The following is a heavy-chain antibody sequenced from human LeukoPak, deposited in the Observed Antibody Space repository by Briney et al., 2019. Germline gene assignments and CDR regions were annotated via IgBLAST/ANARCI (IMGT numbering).Heavy chain of an antibody. Sequence: KPSETLSLTCTVSSASISNYYWSWSRQPPGKGLEWIGYIHYTGSAHYNPSLMSRVTISVDTSKTQFSLNLNSVTAADTAVYYCARGGGGSSTVTIYWFDSWGRGTLVTVSS. J-gene: IGHJ5*01. D-gene: IGHD4-17*01. CDR1: SASISNYY. CDR3: ARGGGGSSTVTIYWFDS. CDR2: IHYTGSA. V-gene: IGHV4-59*08.